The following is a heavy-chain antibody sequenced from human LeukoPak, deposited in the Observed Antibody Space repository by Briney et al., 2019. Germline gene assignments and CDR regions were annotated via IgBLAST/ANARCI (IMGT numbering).Heavy chain of an antibody. CDR3: ARDDYGDQHGVDY. J-gene: IGHJ4*02. D-gene: IGHD4-17*01. Sequence: GASVKVSRKASGGTFSSYAISWVRQAPGQGLEWMGIINPSGGSTSYAQKFQGRVTMTRDTSTSTVYMELSSLRSEDTAVYYCARDDYGDQHGVDYWGQGTLVTVSS. CDR2: INPSGGST. CDR1: GGTFSSYA. V-gene: IGHV1-46*01.